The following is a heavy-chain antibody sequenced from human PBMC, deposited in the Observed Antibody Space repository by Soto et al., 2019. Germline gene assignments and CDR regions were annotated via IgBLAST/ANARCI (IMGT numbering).Heavy chain of an antibody. CDR3: ARKSSSSSWFDP. CDR1: GYTFSSYG. V-gene: IGHV1-18*01. J-gene: IGHJ5*02. Sequence: QVQLVQSGAEVKKPGASVKVSCKASGYTFSSYGITWVRQAPGQGLEWMGWISTYNGNTNYAQKVQVRVTMTPDTSTRTAYMELRSLRSDDTAVYYCARKSSSSSWFDPWGQGTLVTVSS. D-gene: IGHD6-6*01. CDR2: ISTYNGNT.